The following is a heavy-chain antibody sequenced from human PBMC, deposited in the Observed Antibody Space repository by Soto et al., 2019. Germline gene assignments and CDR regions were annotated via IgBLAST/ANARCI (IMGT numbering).Heavy chain of an antibody. V-gene: IGHV3-30*18. Sequence: GGSLRLSCEASGFMFNDYGMHWVRQAPGKGLDWVAVISYDGDNKYYAQSVKGRFTISRDNSKNTLFLHMDSLRHEDTAVYHCVKGDLDTAVVNSPDAFDFWGQGTMVTVSS. CDR3: VKGDLDTAVVNSPDAFDF. J-gene: IGHJ3*01. CDR1: GFMFNDYG. CDR2: ISYDGDNK. D-gene: IGHD5-18*01.